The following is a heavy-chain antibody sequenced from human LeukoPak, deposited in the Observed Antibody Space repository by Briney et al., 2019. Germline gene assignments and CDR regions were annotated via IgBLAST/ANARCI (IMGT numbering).Heavy chain of an antibody. CDR3: ARLVCSGGSCYPFDY. CDR1: GGSISSYY. D-gene: IGHD2-15*01. CDR2: VYYSGST. Sequence: SETLSLTCTVSGGSISSYYWTWIRQPPGKGLEWIGYVYYSGSTNYSPSLKCRVTISVDTSKNQFSLKLSSVTAADTAVYYCARLVCSGGSCYPFDYWGQGTLVTVSS. V-gene: IGHV4-59*08. J-gene: IGHJ4*02.